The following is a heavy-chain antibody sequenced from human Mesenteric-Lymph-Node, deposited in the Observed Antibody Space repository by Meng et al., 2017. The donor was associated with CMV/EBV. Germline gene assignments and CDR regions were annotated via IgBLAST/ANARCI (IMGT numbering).Heavy chain of an antibody. D-gene: IGHD3-9*01. CDR2: INHSGST. Sequence: QWGAVLLKPSETLRGKVCVYGGSFSGYYWNWIRQSTEKGLEWIGEINHSGSTTYNPSFTSRIIISVDTSTNQISLNMRSVTAADTAVYYCARGSSYDILTGYFDYWGQGALVTVSS. J-gene: IGHJ4*02. CDR1: GGSFSGYY. V-gene: IGHV4-34*01. CDR3: ARGSSYDILTGYFDY.